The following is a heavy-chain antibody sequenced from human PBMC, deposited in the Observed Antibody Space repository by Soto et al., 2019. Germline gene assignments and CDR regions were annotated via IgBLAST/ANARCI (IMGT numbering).Heavy chain of an antibody. J-gene: IGHJ6*02. V-gene: IGHV1-8*01. CDR1: GYTFTSYD. CDR2: MNPNSGNT. CDR3: ARGGEYQLLFGDYYYYGMDV. Sequence: ASVKVSCKASGYTFTSYDINWVRQATGQGLEWMGWMNPNSGNTGYTQKFQGRVTMTRNTSISTAYMELSSLRSEDTAVYYCARGGEYQLLFGDYYYYGMDVWGQGTTVTVSS. D-gene: IGHD2-2*01.